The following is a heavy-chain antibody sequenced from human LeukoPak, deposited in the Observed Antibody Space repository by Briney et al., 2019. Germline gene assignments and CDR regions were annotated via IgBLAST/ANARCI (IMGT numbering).Heavy chain of an antibody. D-gene: IGHD5-24*01. CDR3: ARGKLNYYGMDV. Sequence: GGSLRLSCAASGFTFSSYGMHWVRQAPGKGLEWVAVIWYDGSNKYYADSVKGRFTISRDNSKNTLYLQMNSLRAEDTAVYSCARGKLNYYGMDVWGQGTTVTVSS. CDR1: GFTFSSYG. V-gene: IGHV3-33*01. CDR2: IWYDGSNK. J-gene: IGHJ6*02.